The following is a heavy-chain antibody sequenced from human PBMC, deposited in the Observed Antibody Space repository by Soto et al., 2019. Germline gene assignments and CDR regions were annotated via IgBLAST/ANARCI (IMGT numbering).Heavy chain of an antibody. D-gene: IGHD3-3*01. V-gene: IGHV3-15*07. J-gene: IGHJ6*02. CDR1: GFTFSNAW. Sequence: EVQLVESGGGLVKPGGSLRLSCAASGFTFSNAWMNWVRQAPGKGLEWVGRIKSKTDGGTTDYAAPVKGRFIISRDDSKNTLYLQMNSLKTEDTAVYYCTTGDEDTYDFWSGYYYYGMDVWGQGTTVTVSS. CDR3: TTGDEDTYDFWSGYYYYGMDV. CDR2: IKSKTDGGTT.